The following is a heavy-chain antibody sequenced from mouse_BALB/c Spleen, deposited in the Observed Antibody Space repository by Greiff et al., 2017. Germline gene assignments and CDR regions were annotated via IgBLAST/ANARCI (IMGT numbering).Heavy chain of an antibody. Sequence: EVKLQQSGPELVKPGASVKMSCKASGYTFTSYVMHWVKQKPGQGLEWIGYINPYNDGTKYNEKFKGKATLTSDKSSSTAYMELSSLTSEDSAVYYCAREGAYWGFAYWGQGTLVTVSA. V-gene: IGHV1-14*01. CDR1: GYTFTSYV. CDR2: INPYNDGT. CDR3: AREGAYWGFAY. D-gene: IGHD4-1*01. J-gene: IGHJ3*01.